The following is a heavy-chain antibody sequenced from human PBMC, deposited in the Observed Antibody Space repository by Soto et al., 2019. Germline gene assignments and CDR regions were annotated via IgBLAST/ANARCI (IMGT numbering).Heavy chain of an antibody. V-gene: IGHV4-59*12. CDR3: ARDREWFGELLHKYYYYGMDV. CDR1: GDSISSYY. CDR2: IHYSGST. Sequence: PSETLSLTCTVSGDSISSYYWSWIRQPPGKGLEWIGYIHYSGSTNYNPSLKSRVTISVDTSKNQFSLRLSSVTAADTAVYYCARDREWFGELLHKYYYYGMDVWGQGTTVTVSS. J-gene: IGHJ6*02. D-gene: IGHD3-10*01.